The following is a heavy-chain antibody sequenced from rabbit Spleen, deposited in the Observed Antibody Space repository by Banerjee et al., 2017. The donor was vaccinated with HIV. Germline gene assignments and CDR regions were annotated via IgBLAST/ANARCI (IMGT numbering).Heavy chain of an antibody. CDR1: GFSFSNKAV. J-gene: IGHJ6*01. V-gene: IGHV1S45*01. CDR2: TAGGRSTFT. D-gene: IGHD1-1*01. CDR3: ARDTATSFSTYGMDL. Sequence: QEQLGESGGGLVQPGGSLKLSCTASGFSFSNKAVMCWVRQAPGKGLEWIACTAGGRSTFTYYASWAKGRFTISKASSTTVTLQMTSLTAADTATYFCARDTATSFSTYGMDLWGQGTLVTVS.